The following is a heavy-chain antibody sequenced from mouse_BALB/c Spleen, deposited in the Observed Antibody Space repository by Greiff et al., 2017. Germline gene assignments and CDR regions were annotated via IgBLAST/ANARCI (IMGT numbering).Heavy chain of an antibody. Sequence: EVKLQESGAELVKPGASVKLSCTASGFNIKDTYMHWVKQRPEQGLEWIGRIDPANGNTKYDPKFQGKATITADTSSNTAYLQLSSLTSEDTAVYYCARSGEYGAMDYWGQGTSVTDSS. CDR2: IDPANGNT. V-gene: IGHV14-3*02. D-gene: IGHD5-2*01. J-gene: IGHJ4*01. CDR1: GFNIKDTY. CDR3: ARSGEYGAMDY.